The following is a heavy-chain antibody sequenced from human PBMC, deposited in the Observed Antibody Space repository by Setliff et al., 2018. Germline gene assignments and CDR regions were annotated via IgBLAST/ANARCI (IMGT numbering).Heavy chain of an antibody. J-gene: IGHJ4*02. CDR3: ARGGTFRYFDY. CDR1: GGSISSSDFY. CDR2: IYYSGTT. V-gene: IGHV4-39*07. D-gene: IGHD5-12*01. Sequence: SETLSLTCTVSGGSISSSDFYWGWIRQPPGKGLEWIGSIYYSGTTYYNPSLKSRVTVSVDTSKNQFSLRLISVTAADTAVYYCARGGTFRYFDYWGQGTPVTVSS.